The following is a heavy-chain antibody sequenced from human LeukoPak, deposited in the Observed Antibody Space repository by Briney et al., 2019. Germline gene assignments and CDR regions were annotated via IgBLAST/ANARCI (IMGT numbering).Heavy chain of an antibody. Sequence: ASVKVSCKASGYTFTSYDINWVRQATGQGLEWMGWTNPNSGNTGYAQKFQGRVTMTRDTSTSTVYMELSSLKSEDTAAYYCARGMLGSYDSSGYYALGVWGQGTKVTVSS. CDR3: ARGMLGSYDSSGYYALGV. CDR2: TNPNSGNT. J-gene: IGHJ3*01. D-gene: IGHD3-22*01. V-gene: IGHV1-8*01. CDR1: GYTFTSYD.